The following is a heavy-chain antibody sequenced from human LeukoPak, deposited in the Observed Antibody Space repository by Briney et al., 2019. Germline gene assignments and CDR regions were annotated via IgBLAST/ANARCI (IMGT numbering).Heavy chain of an antibody. CDR2: MNPSSGST. CDR1: GYTFTSYD. D-gene: IGHD6-19*01. CDR3: ARVPAAVTGTAP. V-gene: IGHV1-8*01. J-gene: IGHJ5*02. Sequence: GASVKVSCKASGYTFTSYDINWVRQATGQGLEWMGWMNPSSGSTGYTQKFQGRVTLTRDTSISTAYMELSSLRSEDTAVYYCARVPAAVTGTAPWGQGTLVTVSS.